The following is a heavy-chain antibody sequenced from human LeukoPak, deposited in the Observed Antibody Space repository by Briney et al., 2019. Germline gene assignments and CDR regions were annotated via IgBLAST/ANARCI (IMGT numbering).Heavy chain of an antibody. Sequence: GGSLRLSCAASGFTFSSFEINWVRQAPGKGLEWVSAISGSGGSTYYADSVKGRFTISRDNSKNTLYLQMNSLRAEDTAVYYCAKDVRAYCGGDCYFSYWGQGTLVAVSS. V-gene: IGHV3-23*01. J-gene: IGHJ4*02. D-gene: IGHD2-21*02. CDR3: AKDVRAYCGGDCYFSY. CDR1: GFTFSSFE. CDR2: ISGSGGST.